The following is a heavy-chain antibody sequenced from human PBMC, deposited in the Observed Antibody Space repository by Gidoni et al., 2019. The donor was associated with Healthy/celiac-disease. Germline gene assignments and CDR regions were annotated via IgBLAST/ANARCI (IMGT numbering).Heavy chain of an antibody. CDR2: IIPTLGIA. J-gene: IGHJ5*02. CDR1: GGTFSSYA. CDR3: ARGAPGIAAAGSNWFDP. Sequence: QVQLVQSGAEVKKPGSSVKVSCKASGGTFSSYAISWLRQAPGQGLEWMGRIIPTLGIANYAQKFQGRVTITADKSTSTAYMELSSLRSEDTAVYYCARGAPGIAAAGSNWFDPWGQGTLVTVSS. D-gene: IGHD6-13*01. V-gene: IGHV1-69*04.